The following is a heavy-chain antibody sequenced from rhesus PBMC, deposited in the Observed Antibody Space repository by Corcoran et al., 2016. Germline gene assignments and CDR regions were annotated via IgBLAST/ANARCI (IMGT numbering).Heavy chain of an antibody. Sequence: QVQLVQSGAEVKKPGTSVRLSCKASGYTFTSYYIHWVRQAPGQVLEWMGWINPSNDNTGYAHKCKGRVTMTRDTSTSTAYMELNSLRSDDTAVYYCARYYSGSQGLDFWGQGLRVTVSS. CDR1: GYTFTSYY. CDR3: ARYYSGSQGLDF. D-gene: IGHD3-16*01. V-gene: IGHV1-200*01. CDR2: INPSNDNT. J-gene: IGHJ3*01.